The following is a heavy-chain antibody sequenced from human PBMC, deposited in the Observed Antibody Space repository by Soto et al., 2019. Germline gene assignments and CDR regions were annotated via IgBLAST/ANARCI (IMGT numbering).Heavy chain of an antibody. V-gene: IGHV4-39*01. Sequence: QLQLQESGPGLVKPSETLSLTCTVSGGSISSSSYYWGWIRQPPGKGLEWIGSIYYSGSTYYNPSLKSRVTISVDTSKNQFSLKLSSVTAADTAVYYCARHKAYLYGMDVWGQGTTVTVSS. CDR3: ARHKAYLYGMDV. CDR2: IYYSGST. CDR1: GGSISSSSYY. J-gene: IGHJ6*02.